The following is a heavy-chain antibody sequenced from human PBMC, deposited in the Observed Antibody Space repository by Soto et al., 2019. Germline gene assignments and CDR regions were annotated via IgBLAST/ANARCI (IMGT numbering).Heavy chain of an antibody. J-gene: IGHJ4*02. Sequence: SETLSLTCTVSGGSVSSGSYYWSWIRQPPGKGLEWIGYIYHSGSTYYNPSLKSRVTISVDTSKNQFSLTLTSVTAADTAVYYCASRDPGTSVDYWGQGTLVTVSS. CDR2: IYHSGST. CDR3: ASRDPGTSVDY. CDR1: GGSVSSGSYY. D-gene: IGHD1-7*01. V-gene: IGHV4-61*01.